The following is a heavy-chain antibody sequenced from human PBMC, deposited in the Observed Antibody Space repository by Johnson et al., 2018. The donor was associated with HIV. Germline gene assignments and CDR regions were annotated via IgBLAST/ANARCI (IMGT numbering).Heavy chain of an antibody. CDR3: AKWTRDGYNYVHAFDI. Sequence: QVLLVESGGGVVRPGDSLRLSCVASGFTFSSYAMHWVRQAPGKGLEWVAVISYDGSNKYYADSVTGRFTISRDNSKNTLYLQMNSLRAEDTDVYYCAKWTRDGYNYVHAFDIWGQGTMVTVSS. V-gene: IGHV3-30*04. CDR2: ISYDGSNK. J-gene: IGHJ3*02. CDR1: GFTFSSYA. D-gene: IGHD5-24*01.